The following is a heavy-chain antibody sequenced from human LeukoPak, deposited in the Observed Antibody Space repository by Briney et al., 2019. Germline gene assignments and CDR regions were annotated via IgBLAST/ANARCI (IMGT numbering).Heavy chain of an antibody. V-gene: IGHV3-53*01. J-gene: IGHJ4*02. CDR3: ARVADTHIFDY. CDR2: IYRGTTT. D-gene: IGHD2-21*01. CDR1: GLTVSSNY. Sequence: GGSLRLSCAASGLTVSSNYMSWVRQAPGQGLEWVSVIYRGTTTDYADSVKGRFTISRDNSRNTLYLQMNSLRAEDTALYYCARVADTHIFDYWGQGTLVTVSS.